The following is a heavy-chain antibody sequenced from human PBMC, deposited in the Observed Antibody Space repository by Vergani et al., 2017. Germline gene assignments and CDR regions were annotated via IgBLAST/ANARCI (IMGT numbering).Heavy chain of an antibody. CDR3: ASGDYGILTGYRY. V-gene: IGHV1-46*03. Sequence: QVQVVQSGAEVKKSGASVKVSCKTSGYTFSNYYMHWVRQAPGQGLEWMGIINPSGGHTNYAQKFKGRVTMTRDTSTSTVYMELSSLRSEDTAIYYCASGDYGILTGYRYWGQGTLVTVSA. CDR1: GYTFSNYY. D-gene: IGHD3-9*01. CDR2: INPSGGHT. J-gene: IGHJ4*02.